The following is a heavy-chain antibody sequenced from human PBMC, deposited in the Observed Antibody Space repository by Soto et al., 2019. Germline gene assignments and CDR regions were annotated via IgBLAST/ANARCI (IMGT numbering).Heavy chain of an antibody. V-gene: IGHV4-30-2*01. Sequence: KLSETLSLTCAVSGGSISSGGYSWSWIRHPPGNGLEWIGYIYPSGSTYYNPSLKSRVTISVDRSKNQFSLKLSSVTAADTAVYYFAREVGGMMRQGSGVCYFDLWGRGTLV. CDR2: IYPSGST. CDR3: AREVGGMMRQGSGVCYFDL. D-gene: IGHD3-10*01. J-gene: IGHJ2*01. CDR1: GGSISSGGYS.